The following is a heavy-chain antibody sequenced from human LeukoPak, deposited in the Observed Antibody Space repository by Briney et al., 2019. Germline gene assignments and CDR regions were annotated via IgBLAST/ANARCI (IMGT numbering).Heavy chain of an antibody. Sequence: GESLKISCKGSGYSFTSYWIGWVRQMPGKGLEWMGIIYPGDSDTRYSPSFQGQVTISADKSISTAYLRWSSLKASDTAMYYCAIKRGCSSTSCYTFDYWGQGTLVTVSS. CDR2: IYPGDSDT. V-gene: IGHV5-51*01. CDR1: GYSFTSYW. J-gene: IGHJ4*02. CDR3: AIKRGCSSTSCYTFDY. D-gene: IGHD2-2*02.